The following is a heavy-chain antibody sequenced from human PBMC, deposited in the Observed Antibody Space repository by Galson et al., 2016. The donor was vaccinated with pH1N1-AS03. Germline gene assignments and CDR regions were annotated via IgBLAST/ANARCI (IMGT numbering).Heavy chain of an antibody. Sequence: SVKVSCKASGYIFTGFYVHWVRQAPGQGLEWMGWTNTDSGVTNYAQKFEVWVTMTRDTSVSTAYIELYGLKSDDTAVYYCARDPRGPCTSATCPTTYYFGMDVWGQGTTVIVSS. V-gene: IGHV1-2*04. CDR2: TNTDSGVT. CDR3: ARDPRGPCTSATCPTTYYFGMDV. CDR1: GYIFTGFY. D-gene: IGHD2-2*01. J-gene: IGHJ6*02.